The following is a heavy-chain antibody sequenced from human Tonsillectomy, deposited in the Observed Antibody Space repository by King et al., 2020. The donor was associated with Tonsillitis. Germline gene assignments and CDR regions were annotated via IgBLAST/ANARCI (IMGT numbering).Heavy chain of an antibody. J-gene: IGHJ4*01. CDR3: TKASDYALGSFDD. D-gene: IGHD3-10*01. Sequence: VQLVESGGGVVQPGGSLRVSCAASGFTFRSFAMNWVRQAPGKGLEWVAFIRSYGTEKYYSDSVRGRFTVSRDDSGNMVYLQMTSLKPEDTGLYYGTKASDYALGSFDDWGRRTVVSLPS. CDR1: GFTFRSFA. CDR2: IRSYGTEK. V-gene: IGHV3-30*02.